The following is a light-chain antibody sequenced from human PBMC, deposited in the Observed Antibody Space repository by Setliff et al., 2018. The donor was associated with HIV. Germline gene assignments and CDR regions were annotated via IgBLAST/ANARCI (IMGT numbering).Light chain of an antibody. CDR1: SSDIGTYNY. V-gene: IGLV2-14*03. Sequence: QSALTQPASVSGSPGQSITFSCTGTSSDIGTYNYVSWYQQYPGKVPKLIIYDVTNRPSGVSNRFSGSKSGDTASLTISGLQAEDEADYYCCSYGSGDIWIFGGGTKVTVL. CDR2: DVT. J-gene: IGLJ2*01. CDR3: CSYGSGDIWI.